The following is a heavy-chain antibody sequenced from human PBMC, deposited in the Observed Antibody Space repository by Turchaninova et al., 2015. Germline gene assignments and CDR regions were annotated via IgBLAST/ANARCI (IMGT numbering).Heavy chain of an antibody. J-gene: IGHJ2*01. Sequence: GESGGDLVQPGRSLRLSCAASGFTFDDFAIHWVRQAPGQGLEWVSGISWNSNNIVYADSVRGRFTISRDNAKNSLYLQMSSLRTEDTALYYCARKSIPRGSGTSIYWNFDLWGRGTLVTVSS. CDR3: ARKSIPRGSGTSIYWNFDL. CDR1: GFTFDDFA. CDR2: ISWNSNNI. D-gene: IGHD3-10*01. V-gene: IGHV3-9*01.